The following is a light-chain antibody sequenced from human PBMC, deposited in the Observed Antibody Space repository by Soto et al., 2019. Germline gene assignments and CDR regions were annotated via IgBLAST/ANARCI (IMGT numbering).Light chain of an antibody. J-gene: IGKJ1*01. Sequence: DIVLAQSPGTLSLSPVERATLSCRASQSVTSTYLSWYQQKPGQAPRLLFYAASSRAMGVPDRFSGSGSGTDFTLTISRLEPEDFAVYYCQQYNNWPGTFGQGTKVDIK. CDR1: QSVTSTY. CDR3: QQYNNWPGT. V-gene: IGKV3-20*01. CDR2: AAS.